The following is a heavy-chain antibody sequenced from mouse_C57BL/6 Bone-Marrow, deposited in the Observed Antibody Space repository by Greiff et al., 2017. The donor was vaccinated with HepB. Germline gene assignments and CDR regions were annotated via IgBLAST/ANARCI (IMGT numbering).Heavy chain of an antibody. J-gene: IGHJ4*01. D-gene: IGHD2-2*01. CDR3: ARGIYYGDDGAMDY. Sequence: QVQLQQSGAELVRPGSSVKLSCKASGYTFTSYWMHWVKQRPIQGLEWIGNIDPSDSETHYNQKFKDKATLTVDKSSSTAYMQLSSLTSEDSAVYYCARGIYYGDDGAMDYWGQGTSVTVSS. CDR1: GYTFTSYW. CDR2: IDPSDSET. V-gene: IGHV1-52*01.